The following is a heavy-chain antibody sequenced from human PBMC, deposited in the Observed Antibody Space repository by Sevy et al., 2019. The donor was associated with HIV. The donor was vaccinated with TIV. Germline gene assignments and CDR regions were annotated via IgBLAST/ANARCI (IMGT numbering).Heavy chain of an antibody. J-gene: IGHJ4*02. D-gene: IGHD3-9*01. Sequence: GGSLRLSCAASGFTFSSYGMHWVRQAPGKGLEWVAVISYDGSSKYYADSVKGRFTISRDNSKNTLYLQMNSLSAGDTAVYYCAKDKGNFDYRGPYMDYWGQGTLVTVSS. V-gene: IGHV3-30*18. CDR1: GFTFSSYG. CDR3: AKDKGNFDYRGPYMDY. CDR2: ISYDGSSK.